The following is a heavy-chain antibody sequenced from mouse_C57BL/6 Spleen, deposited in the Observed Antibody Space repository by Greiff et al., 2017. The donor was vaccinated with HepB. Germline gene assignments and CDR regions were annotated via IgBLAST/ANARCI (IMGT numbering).Heavy chain of an antibody. CDR1: GFNIKDDY. J-gene: IGHJ2*01. V-gene: IGHV14-4*01. D-gene: IGHD2-5*01. CDR2: IDPENGDT. CDR3: TTSKSNIFDY. Sequence: VQLQQSGAELVRPGASVKLSCTASGFNIKDDYMHWVKQRPEQGLEWIGWIDPENGDTEYASKFQGKATITADTSSNAAYLQLGSMTSEDTAVYYYTTSKSNIFDYWGQGTTLTVSS.